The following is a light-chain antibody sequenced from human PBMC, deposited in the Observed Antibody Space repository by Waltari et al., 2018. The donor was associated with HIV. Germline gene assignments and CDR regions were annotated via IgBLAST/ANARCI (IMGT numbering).Light chain of an antibody. CDR1: SSDVGGYNH. Sequence: QSALTQPASVSGSPGQSLTISCTGTSSDVGGYNHVSWYKQHPAKAPKVIIYDVSNRPSGVSNRFSGSKSGNTASLTISGLQAEDEADYYCTSYTTINTYVFGTGTKVTVL. CDR3: TSYTTINTYV. J-gene: IGLJ1*01. CDR2: DVS. V-gene: IGLV2-14*03.